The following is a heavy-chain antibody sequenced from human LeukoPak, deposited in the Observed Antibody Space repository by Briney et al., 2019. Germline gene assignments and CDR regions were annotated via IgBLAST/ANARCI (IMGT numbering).Heavy chain of an antibody. J-gene: IGHJ4*02. CDR1: GFTFSSYG. D-gene: IGHD6-6*01. CDR2: ICYDGSNK. CDR3: AKWKYSNSGIDDY. Sequence: GGSLRLSCAASGFTFSSYGMHWVRQAPGKGLEWVAVICYDGSNKYYADSVKGRFTISRDNSKNTLYLQMNSLRAEDTAVYYCAKWKYSNSGIDDYWGQGTLVTVSS. V-gene: IGHV3-33*06.